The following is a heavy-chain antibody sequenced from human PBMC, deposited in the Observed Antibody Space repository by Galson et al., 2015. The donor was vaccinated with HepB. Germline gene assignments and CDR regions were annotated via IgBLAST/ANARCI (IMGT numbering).Heavy chain of an antibody. D-gene: IGHD3-10*01. CDR2: MNPNSGNT. CDR3: AAKLWFGELLFDY. Sequence: SVKVSCKASGYTFTSYDINWVRQATGQGLEWMGWMNPNSGNTGYAQKFQERVTITRDMSTSTAYMELSSLRSEDTAVYYCAAKLWFGELLFDYWGQGTLVTVSS. CDR1: GYTFTSYD. J-gene: IGHJ4*02. V-gene: IGHV1-8*01.